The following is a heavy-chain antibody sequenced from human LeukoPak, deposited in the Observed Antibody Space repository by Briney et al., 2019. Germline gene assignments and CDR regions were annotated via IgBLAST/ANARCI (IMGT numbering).Heavy chain of an antibody. Sequence: SETLSLTCVVSGASISSSDWWSWIRQPPGKGLEWIGYIYHSGSTYYNPSLKSRVTISVDRSKNQFSLKLSSVTAADAAVYYCAIYCSSTSCYRAVAGDYFDYWGQGTLVTVSS. D-gene: IGHD2-2*01. J-gene: IGHJ4*02. CDR3: AIYCSSTSCYRAVAGDYFDY. V-gene: IGHV4/OR15-8*01. CDR1: GASISSSDW. CDR2: IYHSGST.